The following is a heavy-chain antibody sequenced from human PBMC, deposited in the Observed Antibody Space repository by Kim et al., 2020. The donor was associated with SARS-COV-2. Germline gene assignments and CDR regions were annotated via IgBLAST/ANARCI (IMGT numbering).Heavy chain of an antibody. V-gene: IGHV1-18*04. CDR1: GYTFTSYG. Sequence: ASVKVSCKASGYTFTSYGISWVRQAPGQGLEWMGWISAYNGNTNYAQKLQGRVTMTTDTSTSTAYMELRSLRSDDTAVYYCARQLGYCTNGVCYTSRSRYYYYGMDVWGQGTTVTVSS. D-gene: IGHD2-8*01. CDR3: ARQLGYCTNGVCYTSRSRYYYYGMDV. CDR2: ISAYNGNT. J-gene: IGHJ6*02.